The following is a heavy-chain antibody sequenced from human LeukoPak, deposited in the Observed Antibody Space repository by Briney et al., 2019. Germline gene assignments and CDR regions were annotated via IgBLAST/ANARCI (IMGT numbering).Heavy chain of an antibody. D-gene: IGHD6-25*01. CDR1: GGSVSSGSHY. Sequence: SETLSLTCTVSGGSVSSGSHYWSWIRQPPGKGLEWIGYIYYSGSTNYNPSLKSRVTISVDTSKNQFSLKLSSVTAADTAVYCCARDRGFWGQGTLVTVSS. J-gene: IGHJ4*02. V-gene: IGHV4-61*01. CDR3: ARDRGF. CDR2: IYYSGST.